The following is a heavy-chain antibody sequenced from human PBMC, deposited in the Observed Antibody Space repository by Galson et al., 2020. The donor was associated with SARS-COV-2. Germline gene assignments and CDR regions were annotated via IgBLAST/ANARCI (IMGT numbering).Heavy chain of an antibody. Sequence: GGSLRLSCAASGFSFDDYAMNWVRQAPGKGLEWVSGISCNRGTVAYEDSVKGRFTISRDNAKNSLYLQINSLRAEDTALYFCAKGSAAAGTSRLCGPRFHTWGQGTMVTVSS. D-gene: IGHD6-13*01. V-gene: IGHV3-9*01. J-gene: IGHJ3*02. CDR3: AKGSAAAGTSRLCGPRFHT. CDR2: ISCNRGTV. CDR1: GFSFDDYA.